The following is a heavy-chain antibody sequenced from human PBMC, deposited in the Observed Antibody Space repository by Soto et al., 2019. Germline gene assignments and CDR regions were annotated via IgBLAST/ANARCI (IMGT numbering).Heavy chain of an antibody. CDR2: INHSGST. CDR1: GGSFSGYY. V-gene: IGHV4-34*01. D-gene: IGHD3-3*01. J-gene: IGHJ4*02. CDR3: ARKRRGDDFWSRYTYYFDY. Sequence: SETLSLSCAVYGGSFSGYYWSWIRQPPGKGLEWIGEINHSGSTNYNPSLKSRVTISVDTSKNHFSLKLSSVTAADTAVYYCARKRRGDDFWSRYTYYFDYWGQGTLVTVSS.